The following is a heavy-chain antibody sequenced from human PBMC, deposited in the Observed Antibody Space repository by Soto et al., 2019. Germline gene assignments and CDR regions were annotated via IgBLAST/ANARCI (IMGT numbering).Heavy chain of an antibody. J-gene: IGHJ4*02. CDR1: GGTFSSYA. D-gene: IGHD2-15*01. CDR2: IIPIFGTA. CDR3: VGPLYDGGNDY. Sequence: GASVKVSCKASGGTFSSYAISWVRQAPGQGLEWMGGIIPIFGTANYAQKFQGRVTITADKSTSTAYMELSSLRSEDTAVYYCVGPLYDGGNDYWGQGTLVTVSS. V-gene: IGHV1-69*06.